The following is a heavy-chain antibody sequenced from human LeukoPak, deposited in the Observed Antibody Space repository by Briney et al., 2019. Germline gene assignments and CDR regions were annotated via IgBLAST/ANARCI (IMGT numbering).Heavy chain of an antibody. J-gene: IGHJ1*01. D-gene: IGHD6-19*01. CDR3: ARRPSGYSSGWYSAAEYFQH. CDR1: GDSISSSSW. V-gene: IGHV4-4*02. CDR2: VLHSGST. Sequence: SETLSLTCAVSGDSISSSSWWTWVRRSPGKGLEWIGEVLHSGSTNYNPSLRSRVTISVDTSKNQFSLKLSSVTAADTAVYYCARRPSGYSSGWYSAAEYFQHWGQGTLVTVSS.